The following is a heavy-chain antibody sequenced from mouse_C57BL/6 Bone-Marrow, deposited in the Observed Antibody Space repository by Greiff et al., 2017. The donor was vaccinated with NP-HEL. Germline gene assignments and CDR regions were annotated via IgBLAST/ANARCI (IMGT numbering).Heavy chain of an antibody. CDR3: ARTGIAY. J-gene: IGHJ3*01. CDR2: IDPSDSYT. V-gene: IGHV1-69*01. Sequence: QVQLQQSGAELVMPGASVKLSCKASGYTFTSYWMHWVKQRPGQGLEWIGEIDPSDSYTNYNQKFKGKSTLTVDKSSSTAYMQLSSLTSEDSAVYYCARTGIAYWGQGTLVTVSA. CDR1: GYTFTSYW.